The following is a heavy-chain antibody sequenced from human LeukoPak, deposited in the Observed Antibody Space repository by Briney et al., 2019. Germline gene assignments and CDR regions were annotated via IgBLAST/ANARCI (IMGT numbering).Heavy chain of an antibody. CDR1: GFTFSSYG. J-gene: IGHJ4*02. Sequence: PGRSLRLSCAASGFTFSSYGMHWVRQAPGKGLEWVAVISYDGSNKYYADSVKGRFTISRDNSKNTLYLQMNSLRAEDTAVYYCAISGSYFDYWGQGTLVTVSS. CDR2: ISYDGSNK. D-gene: IGHD1-26*01. V-gene: IGHV3-30*03. CDR3: AISGSYFDY.